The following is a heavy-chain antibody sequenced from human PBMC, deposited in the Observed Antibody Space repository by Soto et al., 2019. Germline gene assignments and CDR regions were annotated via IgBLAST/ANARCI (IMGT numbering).Heavy chain of an antibody. CDR2: IYTGGST. D-gene: IGHD6-13*01. CDR1: RFTVTSNY. J-gene: IGHJ4*02. Sequence: EVQLVESGGDLVQPGGSLRLSCAASRFTVTSNYMSWVRQAPGKGLEWVSVIYTGGSTYYADSMKGRFTISRDNSKNTLYLQMNSLRAEDTAVYYCRYSSSWFVEFWGQGTLVTVSS. CDR3: RYSSSWFVEF. V-gene: IGHV3-66*01.